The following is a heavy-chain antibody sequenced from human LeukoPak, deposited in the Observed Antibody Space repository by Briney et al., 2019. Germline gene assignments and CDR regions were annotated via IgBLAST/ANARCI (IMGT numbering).Heavy chain of an antibody. J-gene: IGHJ5*02. CDR1: GGSVSSYY. CDR2: IYYSGST. Sequence: PSETLSLTCTVSGGSVSSYYWSWIRQPPGKGLEWIGYIYYSGSTNYNPSLKSRVTISVDTSKNQFSLKLSSVTAADTAVYYCARQVGRDWFDPWGQGTLVTVSS. V-gene: IGHV4-59*08. D-gene: IGHD1-14*01. CDR3: ARQVGRDWFDP.